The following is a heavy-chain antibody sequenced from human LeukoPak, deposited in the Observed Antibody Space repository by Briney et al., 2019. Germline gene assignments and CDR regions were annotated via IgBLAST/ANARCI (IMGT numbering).Heavy chain of an antibody. CDR3: ARGRYSSWYRNYFDY. CDR2: INHSGST. V-gene: IGHV4-34*01. D-gene: IGHD6-13*01. CDR1: GGSFSGYY. Sequence: PSETLSLTCAVYGGSFSGYYWSWIRQPPGKGLEWIGEINHSGSTNYNPSLTSRVTISVDTSKNQFSLKLSSVTAADTAVYYCARGRYSSWYRNYFDYWGQGTLVTVSS. J-gene: IGHJ4*02.